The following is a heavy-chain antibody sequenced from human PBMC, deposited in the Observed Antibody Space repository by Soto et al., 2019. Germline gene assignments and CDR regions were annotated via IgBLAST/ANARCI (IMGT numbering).Heavy chain of an antibody. CDR1: GYTFTSYG. V-gene: IGHV1-18*01. J-gene: IGHJ6*02. D-gene: IGHD4-17*01. Sequence: QVQLVQSGAEVKKPGASVKVSCKASGYTFTSYGISWVRQAPGQGLEWMGWISAYNGNTNYAQKLQGRVTMTTDTATSTAYMEQRSLRSDDTAVYYCARVISYGDYHYYYYGMDVWGQGATVTVSS. CDR3: ARVISYGDYHYYYYGMDV. CDR2: ISAYNGNT.